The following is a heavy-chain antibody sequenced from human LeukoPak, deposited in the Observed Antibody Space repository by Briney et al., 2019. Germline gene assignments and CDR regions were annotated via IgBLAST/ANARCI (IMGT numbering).Heavy chain of an antibody. CDR3: ARLDSGYGDYGFDY. CDR2: ISTSVNP. CDR1: GGSISSGSYY. Sequence: SETLSLTCTVSGGSISSGSYYWNWIRQPAGKGLEWIGRISTSVNPNYNPSLKSRVTISVDTSKNQFSLKLSSVTAADTAVYYCARLDSGYGDYGFDYWGQGTLVTVSS. D-gene: IGHD4-17*01. V-gene: IGHV4-61*02. J-gene: IGHJ4*02.